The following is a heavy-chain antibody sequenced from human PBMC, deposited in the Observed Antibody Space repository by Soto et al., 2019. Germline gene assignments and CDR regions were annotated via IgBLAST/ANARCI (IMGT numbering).Heavy chain of an antibody. V-gene: IGHV1-69*01. Sequence: QVQVIQSGAEVKKPGSSVKVSCQGSGGIFSTYAISWLRQAPGQGLEWMGGIIPIFGTPNYAQKFQGRVTSTADESTSTAYMELSGLRSEDTAVYYCARDRDDYGSGNYYNRIDFWGQGTLVTVSS. D-gene: IGHD3-10*01. CDR1: GGIFSTYA. J-gene: IGHJ4*02. CDR3: ARDRDDYGSGNYYNRIDF. CDR2: IIPIFGTP.